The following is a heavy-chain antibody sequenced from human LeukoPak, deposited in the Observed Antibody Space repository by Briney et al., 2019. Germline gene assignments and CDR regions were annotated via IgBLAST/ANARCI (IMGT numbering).Heavy chain of an antibody. Sequence: GGSLRLSCAASGFTFSSYAMSWVRQAPGKGLEWVSAISGSGGSTYYADSVKGRFTISRDNSKNTLYLQMNSLRAEDTAVYYCAKDHYDILTGWGLFDYWGQGTLVTVSS. CDR1: GFTFSSYA. CDR3: AKDHYDILTGWGLFDY. CDR2: ISGSGGST. D-gene: IGHD3-9*01. V-gene: IGHV3-23*01. J-gene: IGHJ4*02.